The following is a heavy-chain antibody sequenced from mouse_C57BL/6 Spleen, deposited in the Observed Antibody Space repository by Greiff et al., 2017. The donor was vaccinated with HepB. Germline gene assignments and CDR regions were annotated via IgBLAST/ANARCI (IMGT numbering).Heavy chain of an antibody. CDR3: TRGVGCRWYFDD. D-gene: IGHD1-1*01. J-gene: IGHJ1*03. Sequence: VQLQQSGAELVRPGASVTLSCKASGYTFTDYEMHWVKQTPVHGLEWIGAIDPETGGTAYNQKFKGKAILTADKSSSTAYMELRSLTSEDSAVYYCTRGVGCRWYFDDWGTGTTVTVSS. V-gene: IGHV1-15*01. CDR1: GYTFTDYE. CDR2: IDPETGGT.